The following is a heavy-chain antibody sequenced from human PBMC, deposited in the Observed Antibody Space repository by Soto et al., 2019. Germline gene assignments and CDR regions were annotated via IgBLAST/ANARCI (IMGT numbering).Heavy chain of an antibody. Sequence: GGSLSLSCEASGFTFITAWLNGVRQTQGKGLVWVGRIKIMNNGVTIDYAAPVKGRFTISRDDSKNTLYLEMNSLKMEDTAVYYCAADLPDWGAYAFDYWGQGNLVTVSS. CDR3: AADLPDWGAYAFDY. J-gene: IGHJ4*02. CDR1: GFTFITAW. D-gene: IGHD3-16*01. CDR2: IKIMNNGVTI. V-gene: IGHV3-15*07.